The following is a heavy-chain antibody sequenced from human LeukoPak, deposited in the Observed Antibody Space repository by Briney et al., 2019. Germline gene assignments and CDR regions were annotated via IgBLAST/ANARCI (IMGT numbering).Heavy chain of an antibody. CDR2: IIPILGMA. J-gene: IGHJ5*02. Sequence: SVKVSCKASGGTFSSYAISWVRQAPGQGLEWMGRIIPILGMANYAQKFQGRVTITADKSTSTAYMELSSLRSEDTAVYYCARDQEGSTSDWFDPWGQGTLVTVSS. V-gene: IGHV1-69*04. CDR3: ARDQEGSTSDWFDP. D-gene: IGHD2-2*01. CDR1: GGTFSSYA.